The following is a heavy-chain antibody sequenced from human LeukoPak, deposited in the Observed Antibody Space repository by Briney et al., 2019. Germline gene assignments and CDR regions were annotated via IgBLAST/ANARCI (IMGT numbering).Heavy chain of an antibody. J-gene: IGHJ4*02. CDR2: INPSGGST. D-gene: IGHD2-15*01. CDR1: GYTFTSYY. Sequence: GASVKVSCKASGYTFTSYYMHWVRQAPGQGLEWMGIINPSGGSTSYAQKSQGRVTMTRDTSTSTVYMELSSLRSEDTAVYYCARAAPGVAFDYWGQGTLVTVSS. V-gene: IGHV1-46*03. CDR3: ARAAPGVAFDY.